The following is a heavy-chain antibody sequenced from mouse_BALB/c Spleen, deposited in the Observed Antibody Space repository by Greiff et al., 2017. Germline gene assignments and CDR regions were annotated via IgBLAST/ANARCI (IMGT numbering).Heavy chain of an antibody. Sequence: VQLKESGPSLVKPSQTLSLTCSVTGDSITSGYWNWIRKFPGNKLEYMGYISYSGSTYYNPSLKSRISITRDTSKNQYYLQLNSVTTEDTATYYCARTTVVAYWYFDVWGAGTTVTVSS. CDR1: GDSITSGY. CDR2: ISYSGST. D-gene: IGHD1-1*01. CDR3: ARTTVVAYWYFDV. V-gene: IGHV3-8*02. J-gene: IGHJ1*01.